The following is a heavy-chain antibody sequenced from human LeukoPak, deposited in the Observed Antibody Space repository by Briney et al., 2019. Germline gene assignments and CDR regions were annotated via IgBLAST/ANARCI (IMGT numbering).Heavy chain of an antibody. D-gene: IGHD6-13*01. Sequence: PSETLSLTCTVSGGSISSYYWSWIRQPPGKGLEWIGYIYYSGSTNYNPSLKRRVTISVDTSKIKFSLKLSSVAAADTAVYYCARVGQQLVPDYWGQGTLVTVSS. V-gene: IGHV4-59*01. CDR1: GGSISSYY. CDR2: IYYSGST. J-gene: IGHJ4*02. CDR3: ARVGQQLVPDY.